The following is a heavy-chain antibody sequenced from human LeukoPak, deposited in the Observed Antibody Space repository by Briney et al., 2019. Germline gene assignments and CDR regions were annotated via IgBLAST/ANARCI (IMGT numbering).Heavy chain of an antibody. CDR3: ARGIGGSGSDFDY. J-gene: IGHJ4*02. D-gene: IGHD3-10*01. CDR2: IYYSGST. CDR1: GGSISSGGYY. Sequence: PSETLSLTCTVSGGSISSGGYYWSWIREHPGKGLEGIGYIYYSGSTYYNPSLKSRVTISVETPKNQFSLKLKSMTAAATAVYYCARGIGGSGSDFDYWGQGTLVTVSS. V-gene: IGHV4-31*03.